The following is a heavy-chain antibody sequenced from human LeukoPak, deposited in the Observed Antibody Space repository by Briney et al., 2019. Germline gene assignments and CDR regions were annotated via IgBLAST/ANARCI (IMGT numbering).Heavy chain of an antibody. V-gene: IGHV3-74*01. CDR1: GFTFSSYW. CDR2: INTDGSST. Sequence: GGSLRLSCAASGFTFSSYWMQWVRQAPGKGQVWVTRINTDGSSTSYADSVKGRFTISRDNAKNTLYLQMNSLRAEDTAVYYCAKDIAVAGTPAEYFQHWGQGTLVTVSS. CDR3: AKDIAVAGTPAEYFQH. D-gene: IGHD6-19*01. J-gene: IGHJ1*01.